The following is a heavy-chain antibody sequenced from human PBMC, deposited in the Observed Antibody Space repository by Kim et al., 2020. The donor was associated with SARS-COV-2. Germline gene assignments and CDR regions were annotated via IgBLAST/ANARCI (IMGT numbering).Heavy chain of an antibody. CDR2: IYSGGST. J-gene: IGHJ4*01. CDR3: ARMIPRASWYLGY. CDR1: GFTVSSNY. Sequence: GGSLRLSCAASGFTVSSNYMSWVRQAPGKGLEWVSVIYSGGSTYYADSVKGRFTISRDNSKNTLYLQMNSLRAEDTAVYYCARMIPRASWYLGYWGHGTLVTVSS. D-gene: IGHD6-13*01. V-gene: IGHV3-53*01.